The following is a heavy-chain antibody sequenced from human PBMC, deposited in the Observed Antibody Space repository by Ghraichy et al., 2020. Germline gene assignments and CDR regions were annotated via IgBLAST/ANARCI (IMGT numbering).Heavy chain of an antibody. V-gene: IGHV3-21*01. CDR1: GFTFSSYS. J-gene: IGHJ3*02. CDR3: ARDSGGYSYGYGAFDI. CDR2: ISSSSSYI. Sequence: GESLNISCAASGFTFSSYSMNWVRQAPGKGLEWVSSISSSSSYIYYADSVKGRFTISRDNAKNSLYLQMNSLRAEDTAVYYCARDSGGYSYGYGAFDIWGQGTMVTVSS. D-gene: IGHD5-18*01.